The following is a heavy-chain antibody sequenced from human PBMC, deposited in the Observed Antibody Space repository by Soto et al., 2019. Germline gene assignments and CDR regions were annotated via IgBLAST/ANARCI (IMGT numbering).Heavy chain of an antibody. CDR2: ISSSGGAT. D-gene: IGHD2-15*01. CDR3: AKDRVSGRPDFDY. V-gene: IGHV3-23*01. Sequence: EVQLLESGGGLVQPGGSLRLSCAASGFTFSSYAMTWVRQAPGKGLEWVSVISSSGGATHYADSVKGRFTISRDNSKNTLYLEMNSLRAEDTAVYYCAKDRVSGRPDFDYWGQGTLVTVSS. CDR1: GFTFSSYA. J-gene: IGHJ4*02.